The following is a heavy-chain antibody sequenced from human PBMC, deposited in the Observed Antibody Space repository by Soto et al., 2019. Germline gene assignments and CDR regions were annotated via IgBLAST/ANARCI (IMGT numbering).Heavy chain of an antibody. D-gene: IGHD3-22*01. Sequence: PGGSLRLSCAASGFTFSSYWMSWVRQAPGKGLEWVANIKPDGSEKWYMDSVKGRFTISRDNAKNSLYLQMNSLRAEDTAVYYCARGDYYDSSGPFSDAFDIWGQGTMVTVSS. CDR1: GFTFSSYW. J-gene: IGHJ3*02. CDR3: ARGDYYDSSGPFSDAFDI. CDR2: IKPDGSEK. V-gene: IGHV3-7*04.